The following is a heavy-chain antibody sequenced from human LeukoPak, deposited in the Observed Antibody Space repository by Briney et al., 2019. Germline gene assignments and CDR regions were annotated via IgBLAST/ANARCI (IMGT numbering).Heavy chain of an antibody. CDR1: GGTFNSYA. J-gene: IGHJ4*02. CDR2: IIPIFGTA. D-gene: IGHD5-18*01. V-gene: IGHV1-69*05. CDR3: ARGWDTAMVEYYFDY. Sequence: SVTVSCKASGGTFNSYAITWVRQAPGQGLEWMGGIIPIFGTANYAQKFQGRVTMTRDTSTSTVYMELSSLRSEDTAVYYCARGWDTAMVEYYFDYWGQGTLVTVSS.